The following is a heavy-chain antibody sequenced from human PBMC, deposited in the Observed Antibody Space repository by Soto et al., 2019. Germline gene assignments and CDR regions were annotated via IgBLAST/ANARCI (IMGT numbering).Heavy chain of an antibody. D-gene: IGHD2-8*01. Sequence: GPVKVSCKASGYSFTDYHIHWVRQAPGQGLEWLGRINPKSGGTSTAQKFQGWVTMTTDTSISTASMELTRLTSDDTAIYYCARGDSTDCSNGVCSFFYNHDMDVWGQGTTVTVSS. V-gene: IGHV1-2*04. J-gene: IGHJ6*02. CDR3: ARGDSTDCSNGVCSFFYNHDMDV. CDR2: INPKSGGT. CDR1: GYSFTDYH.